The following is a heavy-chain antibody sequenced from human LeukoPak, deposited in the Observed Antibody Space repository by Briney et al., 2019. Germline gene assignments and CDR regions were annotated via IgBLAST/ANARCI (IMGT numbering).Heavy chain of an antibody. J-gene: IGHJ6*03. Sequence: GGSLRLSCAASGFTFSSYSMNWVRQAPGKGLEWVSSISSSSSYIYYADSVKGRFTISRDNAKNTVYLQMNSLRAEDTAVYYCAVVPYFYMDVWGKGTTVTISS. V-gene: IGHV3-21*04. CDR2: ISSSSSYI. D-gene: IGHD2-2*01. CDR3: AVVPYFYMDV. CDR1: GFTFSSYS.